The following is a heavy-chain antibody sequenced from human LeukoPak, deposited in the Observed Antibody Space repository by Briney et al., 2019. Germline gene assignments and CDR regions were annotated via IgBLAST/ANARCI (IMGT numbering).Heavy chain of an antibody. D-gene: IGHD1-26*01. Sequence: ASVKVSCKASGYTFTSYYMHWVRQAPGQGLEWMGIINPSGGSTSYAQKFQGRVTMTRDTSTSTIYMELSSLRSEDTAVYYCARPMDSGSYYYWFDPWGQGTLVTVSS. CDR1: GYTFTSYY. CDR3: ARPMDSGSYYYWFDP. J-gene: IGHJ5*02. V-gene: IGHV1-46*01. CDR2: INPSGGST.